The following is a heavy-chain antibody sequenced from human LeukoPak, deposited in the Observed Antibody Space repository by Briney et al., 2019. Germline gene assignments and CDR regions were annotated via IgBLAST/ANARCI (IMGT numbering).Heavy chain of an antibody. CDR2: IYHSGST. V-gene: IGHV4-4*02. CDR3: ARPYYYYVDV. Sequence: TSETLSLTCTVSGASVSSNNWWGWVRQPPGKGLEWIGEIYHSGSTNYNPSLQSRVTISVDKSKNQFSLKLTSVTAADTAVYYCARPYYYYVDVWGKGTTVTISS. J-gene: IGHJ6*03. CDR1: GASVSSNNW.